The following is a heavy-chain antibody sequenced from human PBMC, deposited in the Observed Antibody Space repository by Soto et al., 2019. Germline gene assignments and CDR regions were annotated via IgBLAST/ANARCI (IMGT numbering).Heavy chain of an antibody. Sequence: GGSLRLSCAASGFRFRTRAMSWVRQAPGKGLEWVASIRPGGDSTYYADSVKGRFAVSRDNSNVTLYLQMDSLRVEDTAIYYCTTHEEGAPWAGGFDSWGQGTLVTVSS. D-gene: IGHD1-26*01. CDR3: TTHEEGAPWAGGFDS. CDR1: GFRFRTRA. V-gene: IGHV3-23*01. J-gene: IGHJ5*01. CDR2: IRPGGDST.